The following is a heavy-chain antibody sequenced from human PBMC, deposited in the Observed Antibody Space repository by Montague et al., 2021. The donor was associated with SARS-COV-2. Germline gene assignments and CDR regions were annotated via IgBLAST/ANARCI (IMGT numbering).Heavy chain of an antibody. CDR2: IYYSGST. Sequence: SETLSLTCTVSGGSISSYYWSWIRQPPGKGLEWIGYIYYSGSTNYNPSLKSRVTISVDTSKNHFSLQLTSVTPEDSAKYFCVRSQYSNTWFFDYWGQGAQVTVSS. CDR1: GGSISSYY. J-gene: IGHJ4*02. CDR3: VRSQYSNTWFFDY. D-gene: IGHD6-6*01. V-gene: IGHV4-59*12.